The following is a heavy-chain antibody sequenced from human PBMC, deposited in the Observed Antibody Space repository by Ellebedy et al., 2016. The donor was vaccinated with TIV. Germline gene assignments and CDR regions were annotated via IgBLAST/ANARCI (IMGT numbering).Heavy chain of an antibody. CDR3: ARAHSSGHDAFDF. D-gene: IGHD6-19*01. V-gene: IGHV3-30*03. J-gene: IGHJ3*01. Sequence: PGGSLRLSCAASGFTFSGYGMHWVRQAPGKGLEWVALISYAGTTKYYADSVRGRFTISSDNSKNRLSLQVSSLRAEDTAVYYWARAHSSGHDAFDFWGQGTMVTVSS. CDR1: GFTFSGYG. CDR2: ISYAGTTK.